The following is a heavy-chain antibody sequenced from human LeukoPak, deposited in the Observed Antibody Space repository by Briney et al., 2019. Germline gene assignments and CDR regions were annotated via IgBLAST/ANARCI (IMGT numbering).Heavy chain of an antibody. CDR2: ISGGDEST. Sequence: GGSLRLSCAISGFIFNTNGMNWVRESPGKGLEWLATISGGDESTYYADSVKGRFAISRDNSKNTVFLHMNSLRVEDTAVYYCARGVYWSLDYWGQGTPVTVSS. V-gene: IGHV3-23*01. CDR1: GFIFNTNG. J-gene: IGHJ4*02. D-gene: IGHD1-1*01. CDR3: ARGVYWSLDY.